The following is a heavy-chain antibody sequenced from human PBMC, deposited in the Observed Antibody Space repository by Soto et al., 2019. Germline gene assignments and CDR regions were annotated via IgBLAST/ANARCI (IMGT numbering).Heavy chain of an antibody. Sequence: PGGSLRLSCAASGFTFDDYTMHWVRQAPGKGLEWVSLISWDGGSTYYADSVKGRFTISRDNSKNSLYLQMNSLRTEDTALYYCAKDKRSGSYYFDYWGQGTLVTVSS. CDR3: AKDKRSGSYYFDY. CDR1: GFTFDDYT. J-gene: IGHJ4*02. CDR2: ISWDGGST. D-gene: IGHD1-26*01. V-gene: IGHV3-43*01.